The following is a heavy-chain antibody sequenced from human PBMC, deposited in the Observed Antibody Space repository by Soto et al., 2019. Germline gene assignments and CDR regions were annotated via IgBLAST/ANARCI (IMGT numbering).Heavy chain of an antibody. J-gene: IGHJ6*02. CDR2: ISYDGSNK. CDR1: GFTFSSYG. CDR3: AKDGPWDTAMAPSSYYGMDV. D-gene: IGHD5-18*01. V-gene: IGHV3-30*18. Sequence: QVQLVESGGGVVQPGRSLRLSCAASGFTFSSYGMHWVRQAPGKGLEWVAVISYDGSNKYYADSVKGRFTISRDNSKNTLYLQMNSLRAEDTAVYSCAKDGPWDTAMAPSSYYGMDVWGQGTTVTVSS.